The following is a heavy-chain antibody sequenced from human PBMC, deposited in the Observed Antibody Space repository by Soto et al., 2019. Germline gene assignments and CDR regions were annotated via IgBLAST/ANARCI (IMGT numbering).Heavy chain of an antibody. V-gene: IGHV3-23*01. CDR3: AKRKSGNFGPFHS. Sequence: GGSPRLSCAASGFSISSDAMSWVRQAPGKGLEWVSGISGSGANTNYADSVKGRFAISIDNSKNTLYLQMSSLRAEDTAVYYCAKRKSGNFGPFHSCGTGPLGSVSS. J-gene: IGHJ4*02. CDR1: GFSISSDA. CDR2: ISGSGANT. D-gene: IGHD2-21*02.